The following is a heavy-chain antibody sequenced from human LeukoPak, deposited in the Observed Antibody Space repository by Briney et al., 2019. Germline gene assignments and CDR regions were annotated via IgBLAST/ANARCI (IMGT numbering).Heavy chain of an antibody. V-gene: IGHV1-69*01. CDR3: ARWLGATSYFDY. J-gene: IGHJ4*02. CDR1: RGTFSSYA. CDR2: IIPIFGTA. Sequence: SAKVSCKASRGTFSSYAISSVRQAPGPGLEWMGGIIPIFGTANYAQKFQGRVTITADESTSTAYMELSSLRSEDTAVYYCARWLGATSYFDYWGQGTLVTVSS. D-gene: IGHD1-26*01.